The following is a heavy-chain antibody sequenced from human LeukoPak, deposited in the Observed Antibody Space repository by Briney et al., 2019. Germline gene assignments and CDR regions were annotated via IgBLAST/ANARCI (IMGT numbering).Heavy chain of an antibody. Sequence: GGSLRLSCAASGFTFSTNYMSWVRQAPGKGLEWVSVIYSSGSTDYSDSVKGGCTISRDTYENTMYLQKKSRRTDDTAVYYCARRQDDSPLGYWGQGTLVTVSS. J-gene: IGHJ4*02. CDR1: GFTFSTNY. CDR2: IYSSGST. D-gene: IGHD3-9*01. V-gene: IGHV3-53*01. CDR3: ARRQDDSPLGY.